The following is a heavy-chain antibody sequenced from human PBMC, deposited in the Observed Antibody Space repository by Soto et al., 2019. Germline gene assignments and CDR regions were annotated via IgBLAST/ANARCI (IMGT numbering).Heavy chain of an antibody. V-gene: IGHV3-73*01. CDR1: GFTFSGSA. D-gene: IGHD5-12*01. J-gene: IGHJ3*02. CDR2: IRSKANSYAT. Sequence: GGSLRLSCAASGFTFSGSAMHWVLQASWKGLEWVGRIRSKANSYATAYAASVKGRFTISRDDSKNTAYLQMNSLKTEDTAVYYCTTLMGYSCYDSLLAFDIWGQGTMVTVSS. CDR3: TTLMGYSCYDSLLAFDI.